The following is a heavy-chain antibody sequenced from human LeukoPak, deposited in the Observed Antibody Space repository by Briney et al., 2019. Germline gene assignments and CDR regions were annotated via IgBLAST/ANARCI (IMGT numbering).Heavy chain of an antibody. J-gene: IGHJ6*03. D-gene: IGHD6-13*01. CDR3: AKASAAAVYYYYYMDV. Sequence: GGSLRLSCAASGFTFSSYWMSWVRQAPGKGLEWVAFIRYDGSNKYYADSVKGRFTISRDNSKNTLYLQMNSLRAEDTAVYYCAKASAAAVYYYYYMDVWGKGTTVTVSS. CDR1: GFTFSSYW. CDR2: IRYDGSNK. V-gene: IGHV3-30*02.